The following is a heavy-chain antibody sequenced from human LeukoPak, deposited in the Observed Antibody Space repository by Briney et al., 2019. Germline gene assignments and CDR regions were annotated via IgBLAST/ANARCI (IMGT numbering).Heavy chain of an antibody. Sequence: PGGSLRLSCAASGFTFSSYEMNWVRQAPGKGLEWVSYISSSGSTIYYADSVKGRFTISRDNSKNTLYLQMNSLRAEDTAVYYCAREGEFGEFVFDYWGQGTLVTVSS. CDR2: ISSSGSTI. CDR3: AREGEFGEFVFDY. V-gene: IGHV3-48*03. CDR1: GFTFSSYE. D-gene: IGHD3-10*01. J-gene: IGHJ4*02.